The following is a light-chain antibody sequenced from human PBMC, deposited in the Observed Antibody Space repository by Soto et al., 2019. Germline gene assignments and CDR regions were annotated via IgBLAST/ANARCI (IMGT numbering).Light chain of an antibody. CDR2: GAS. V-gene: IGKV3-20*01. CDR1: QSVSSSY. J-gene: IGKJ2*01. Sequence: EIVLTQSPGTLSLSPGERATLSCRASQSVSSSYLAWYQQKPGQAPRLLIHGASARATGIQDRFSGSGSGTDFPLTISRLETEDFAVYFCQQYGSSPMYTFGQGNKLEIK. CDR3: QQYGSSPMYT.